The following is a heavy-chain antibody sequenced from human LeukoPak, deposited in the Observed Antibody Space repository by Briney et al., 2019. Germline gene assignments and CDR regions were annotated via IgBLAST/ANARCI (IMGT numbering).Heavy chain of an antibody. CDR1: GYTFTGYY. J-gene: IGHJ4*02. V-gene: IGHV1-2*04. CDR2: INPNSGGT. CDR3: ARDSGYDEANFDY. Sequence: GASVKVSCKASGYTFTGYYMHWVRQAPGQGLEWMGWINPNSGGTNYAQKFQGWVTMTRDTSISTAYMEPSRLRSDDTAVYYCARDSGYDEANFDYWGQGTLVTVSS. D-gene: IGHD5-12*01.